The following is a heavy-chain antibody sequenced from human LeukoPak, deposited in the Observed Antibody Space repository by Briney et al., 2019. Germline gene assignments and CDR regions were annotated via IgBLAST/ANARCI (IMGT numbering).Heavy chain of an antibody. CDR3: ARQTIRPFDY. Sequence: GASVKVSCKTSGYTFTGSYIHWVRQAPGHELEWMGWINPTNGGKNYAQNFQGRVTMTRDTSISTAYMELSGLRSDDTAIYYCARQTIRPFDYWGQGTLVTVSA. J-gene: IGHJ4*02. CDR1: GYTFTGSY. V-gene: IGHV1-2*02. D-gene: IGHD3-9*01. CDR2: INPTNGGK.